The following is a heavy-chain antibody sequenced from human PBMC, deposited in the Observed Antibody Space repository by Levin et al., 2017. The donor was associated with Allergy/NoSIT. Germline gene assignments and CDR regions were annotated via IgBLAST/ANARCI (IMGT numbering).Heavy chain of an antibody. Sequence: SETLSLTCTVSGVSISSCGYYWSRLRQHPGKGLEWIGYIYYSGSTYYNPSLKSRVTISVDTSKNQFSLKLSSVTAADTAVYYCARGRISGGPLDAFDIWGQGTMVTVSS. V-gene: IGHV4-31*03. CDR2: IYYSGST. D-gene: IGHD2-15*01. CDR1: GVSISSCGYY. J-gene: IGHJ3*02. CDR3: ARGRISGGPLDAFDI.